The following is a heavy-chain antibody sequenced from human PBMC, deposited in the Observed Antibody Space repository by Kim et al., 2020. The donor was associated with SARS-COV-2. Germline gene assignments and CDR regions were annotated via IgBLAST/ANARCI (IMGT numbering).Heavy chain of an antibody. CDR2: ISYDGSNK. CDR3: VKVEHYFDSSGSYDTYNYYGMDV. Sequence: GGSLRLSCAASGFTFSTYGMHWARQAPGKGLEWLALISYDGSNKYYVDSVKGRFNISRDNSKNTLYLQMNSRRAEDTAVYYCVKVEHYFDSSGSYDTYNYYGMDVWGQGTTVIVPS. CDR1: GFTFSTYG. V-gene: IGHV3-30*18. J-gene: IGHJ6*02. D-gene: IGHD3-22*01.